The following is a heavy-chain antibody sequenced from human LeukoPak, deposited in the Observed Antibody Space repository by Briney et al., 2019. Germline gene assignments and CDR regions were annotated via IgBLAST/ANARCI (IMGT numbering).Heavy chain of an antibody. CDR1: GRSISSYY. D-gene: IGHD2-2*02. V-gene: IGHV4-59*01. Sequence: PAETLSLTCTVSGRSISSYYWSWLRQPPGKGLEWMVYIYYRGSTNYNPSVKSRVTISVDTSKNQFSLKLSSVTAADPAVYCCARADIVVVPAAIRGAFDIWGQGTMVTVSS. CDR2: IYYRGST. CDR3: ARADIVVVPAAIRGAFDI. J-gene: IGHJ3*02.